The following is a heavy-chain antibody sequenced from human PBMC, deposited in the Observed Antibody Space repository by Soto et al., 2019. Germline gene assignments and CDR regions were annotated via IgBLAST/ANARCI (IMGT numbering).Heavy chain of an antibody. Sequence: ASVKVSCKISGHTLTKFSIHWVRQAPGKGLEWMGCFDPEGGEAIYAQKWHGRVTVTSDTFTDTAYMELSGLKSDDTAVYYCASDHYYDSSGYYHGDYWGQGTLVTVSS. CDR3: ASDHYYDSSGYYHGDY. D-gene: IGHD3-22*01. CDR2: FDPEGGEA. J-gene: IGHJ4*02. V-gene: IGHV1-24*01. CDR1: GHTLTKFS.